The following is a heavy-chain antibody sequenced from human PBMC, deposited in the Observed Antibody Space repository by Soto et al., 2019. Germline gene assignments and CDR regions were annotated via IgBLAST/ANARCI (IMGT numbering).Heavy chain of an antibody. D-gene: IGHD5-18*01. Sequence: SETLSLTCPVSGGSISPYYWSWIRQPPGKGLEWVGYIYYGGSTSYNPSLKSRITISLETSKSQISLRLSSVTAADTAVYYCARRRYSYGVYYFDYWGQGTLVTVSS. J-gene: IGHJ4*02. V-gene: IGHV4-59*08. CDR1: GGSISPYY. CDR2: IYYGGST. CDR3: ARRRYSYGVYYFDY.